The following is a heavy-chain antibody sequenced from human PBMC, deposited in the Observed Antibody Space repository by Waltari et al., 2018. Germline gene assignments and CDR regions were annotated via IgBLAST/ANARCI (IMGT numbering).Heavy chain of an antibody. V-gene: IGHV3-21*01. CDR3: ARPGTTVTTRFSYYYGMDV. CDR2: ISSSSSYI. Sequence: EVQLVESGGGLVKPGGSLRLSCAASGFTFSSYSMNWVRQAPGKGLEWVSSISSSSSYIYDADSVKGRFTISRDNAKNSLYLQMNSLRAEDTAVYYCARPGTTVTTRFSYYYGMDVWGQGTTVTVSS. D-gene: IGHD4-17*01. CDR1: GFTFSSYS. J-gene: IGHJ6*02.